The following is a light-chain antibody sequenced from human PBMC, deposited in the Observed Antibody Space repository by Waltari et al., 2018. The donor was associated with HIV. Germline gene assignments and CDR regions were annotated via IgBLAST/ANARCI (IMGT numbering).Light chain of an antibody. CDR2: YKSDADK. J-gene: IGLJ3*02. Sequence: QAVLTQPSSLSASPGASASLTCTFGSGINVATYRIYWYQQKPGSPPQYLLRYKSDADKHQGSGVSSLFPASKATSANAGILLLSGLQSEDDADYYCMIWHNSVWVFGGGTKLTVL. V-gene: IGLV5-45*02. CDR1: SGINVATYR. CDR3: MIWHNSVWV.